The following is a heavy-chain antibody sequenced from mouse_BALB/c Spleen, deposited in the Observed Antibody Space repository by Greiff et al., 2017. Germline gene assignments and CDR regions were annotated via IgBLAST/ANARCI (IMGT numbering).Heavy chain of an antibody. J-gene: IGHJ4*01. CDR1: GYTFTSYW. CDR3: ARGNDGYYDDYAMDY. CDR2: INPSNGRT. Sequence: QVQLQQPGAELVKPGASVKLSCKASGYTFTSYWMHWVKQRPGQGLEWIGEINPSNGRTNYNEKFKSKATLTLDKSSSTAYMQLSSLTSEDSAVYYCARGNDGYYDDYAMDYWGQGTSVTVSS. D-gene: IGHD2-3*01. V-gene: IGHV1S81*02.